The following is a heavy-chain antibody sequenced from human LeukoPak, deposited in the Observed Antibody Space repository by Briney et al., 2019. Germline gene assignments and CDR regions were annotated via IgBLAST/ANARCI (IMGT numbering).Heavy chain of an antibody. CDR1: GFTFSNYG. V-gene: IGHV3-23*01. CDR3: AELGITMIGGV. CDR2: ISGSGAGR. Sequence: LSGGSLRLSCAASGFTFSNYGMSWVRQAPGKGLEWVSGISGSGAGRYYADSVKGRFTISRDNAKNSLYLQMNSLRAEDTAVYYCAELGITMIGGVWGKGTTVTISS. D-gene: IGHD3-10*02. J-gene: IGHJ6*04.